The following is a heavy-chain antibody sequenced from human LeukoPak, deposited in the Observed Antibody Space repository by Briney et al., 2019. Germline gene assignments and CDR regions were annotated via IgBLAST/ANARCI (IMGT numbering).Heavy chain of an antibody. CDR3: ARDNVIYYYDSSGYYPLDY. Sequence: PGGSLRLSCAASGFTFSSYWMSWVRQAPGKGLEWVANIKQDGSEKYYVDSVKGRFTISRDNAKNSLYLQMNSLRAEDTAVYYCARDNVIYYYDSSGYYPLDYWGQGTLVTVSS. J-gene: IGHJ4*02. D-gene: IGHD3-22*01. V-gene: IGHV3-7*01. CDR2: IKQDGSEK. CDR1: GFTFSSYW.